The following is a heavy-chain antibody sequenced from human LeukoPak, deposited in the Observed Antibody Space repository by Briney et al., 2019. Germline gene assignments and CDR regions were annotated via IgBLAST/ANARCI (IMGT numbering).Heavy chain of an antibody. J-gene: IGHJ4*02. Sequence: GGSLRLSCAASGFTFSSYAMSWVRQAPGKGLGWVSTISTSGGSTYYADSVKGRFTISRDNSKNTLYLQMNSLRAEDTAVYYCAKDYSSGSYYNPSYFDYWGQGTLVTVSS. D-gene: IGHD3-10*01. CDR2: ISTSGGST. CDR3: AKDYSSGSYYNPSYFDY. CDR1: GFTFSSYA. V-gene: IGHV3-23*01.